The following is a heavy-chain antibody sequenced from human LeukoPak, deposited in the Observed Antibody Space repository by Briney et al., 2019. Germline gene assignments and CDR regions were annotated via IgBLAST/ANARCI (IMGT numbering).Heavy chain of an antibody. CDR3: AKPPSDNLLTGSLYYFDC. CDR2: ISGSGDST. V-gene: IGHV3-23*01. J-gene: IGHJ4*02. D-gene: IGHD3-9*01. Sequence: GGSLRLSCAASGFTFSSCAMSWVRQAPGKGLEWVSGISGSGDSTDYADSVKGRFTISRDNSKNTLYLQINSLRAEDTAVYYCAKPPSDNLLTGSLYYFDCWGQGTLVTVSS. CDR1: GFTFSSCA.